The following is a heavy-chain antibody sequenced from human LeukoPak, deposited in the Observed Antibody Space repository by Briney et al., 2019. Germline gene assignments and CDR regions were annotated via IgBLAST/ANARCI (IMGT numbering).Heavy chain of an antibody. V-gene: IGHV3-30*19. J-gene: IGHJ4*02. D-gene: IGHD3-22*01. CDR2: ISYDGSNK. CDR1: GFTFTNYG. CDR3: ARLAWGGGYYYGVDY. Sequence: PGGSLRLSCTTSGFTFTNYGINWVRQAPGKGLEWVAVISYDGSNKYYADSVKGRFTISRDNSKNTLYLQMNSLRAEDTAVYYCARLAWGGGYYYGVDYWGQGTLVTVSS.